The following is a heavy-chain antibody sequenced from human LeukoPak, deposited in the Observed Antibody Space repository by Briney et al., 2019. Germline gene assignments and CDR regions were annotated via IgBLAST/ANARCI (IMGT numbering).Heavy chain of an antibody. CDR1: GGSISSSSYY. CDR2: IYYSGST. D-gene: IGHD6-19*01. V-gene: IGHV4-39*07. Sequence: SETLSLTCTVSGGSISSSSYYWGWIRQPPGKGLEWIGSIYYSGSTYYNPSLKSRVTISVDTSKNQFSLKLSSVTAADTAVYYCARAVAGDDAFDIWGQGTMVTVSS. CDR3: ARAVAGDDAFDI. J-gene: IGHJ3*02.